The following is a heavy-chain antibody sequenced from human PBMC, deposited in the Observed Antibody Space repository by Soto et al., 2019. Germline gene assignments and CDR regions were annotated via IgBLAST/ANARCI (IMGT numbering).Heavy chain of an antibody. CDR1: GGSISTYY. CDR3: AGVYYDLVYYFDS. J-gene: IGHJ4*02. D-gene: IGHD3-16*01. Sequence: QVQLRESGPGLVKPSDTLSLICTVSGGSISTYYWGWIRQPPGKGLEWIASVYYNGFTNYNPSLISRVTMSVDTFRNEFPLPLNSVTAADTAMYSCAGVYYDLVYYFDSWGQGTLVTVSS. V-gene: IGHV4-59*07. CDR2: VYYNGFT.